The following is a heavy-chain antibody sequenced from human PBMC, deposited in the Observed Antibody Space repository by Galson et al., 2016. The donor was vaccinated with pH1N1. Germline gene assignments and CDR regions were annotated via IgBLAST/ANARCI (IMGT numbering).Heavy chain of an antibody. D-gene: IGHD6-25*01. Sequence: SVKVSCKASGYTFTIYGISWVRQAPGQGLEWMGWISPYSGNTKYAQKVQGRVTMTTEKSTGTSYLELRSLTSDDTAVYFCARALRPVSIPREAFHSRGQGTMVTVSS. CDR2: ISPYSGNT. J-gene: IGHJ3*02. V-gene: IGHV1-18*01. CDR1: GYTFTIYG. CDR3: ARALRPVSIPREAFHS.